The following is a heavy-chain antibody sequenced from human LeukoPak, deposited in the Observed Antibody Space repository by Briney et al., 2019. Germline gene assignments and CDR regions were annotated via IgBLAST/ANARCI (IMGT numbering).Heavy chain of an antibody. D-gene: IGHD1-26*01. J-gene: IGHJ4*02. CDR2: INPNSGVT. CDR1: GYTFTGYY. V-gene: IGHV1-2*02. CDR3: ARWGVVGASIRADYC. Sequence: ASVKVSCKASGYTFTGYYMHWVRQAPGQGLEWMGWINPNSGVTNYAQKFQGRVTMTRDTSISTAYMELSRLRSDDTAVYYCARWGVVGASIRADYCWGQGTLVTVSS.